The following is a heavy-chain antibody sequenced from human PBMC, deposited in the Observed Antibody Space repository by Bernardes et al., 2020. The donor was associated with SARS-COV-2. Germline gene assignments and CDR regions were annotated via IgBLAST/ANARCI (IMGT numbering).Heavy chain of an antibody. CDR2: IYPGDSDT. V-gene: IGHV5-51*01. J-gene: IGHJ4*02. Sequence: PMNFSCEASGYSFTSHWIAWVRQMPGTGLDWMGTIYPGDSDTRYSPSFEGQVTISADKSISTAYLQWSSLKASDTAIYYCARPEIYSGYENWGQGTLVTVSS. CDR1: GYSFTSHW. D-gene: IGHD5-12*01. CDR3: ARPEIYSGYEN.